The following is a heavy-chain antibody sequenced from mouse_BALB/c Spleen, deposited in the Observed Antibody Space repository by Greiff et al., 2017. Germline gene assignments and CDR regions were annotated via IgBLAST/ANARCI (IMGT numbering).Heavy chain of an antibody. CDR3: ARLGTGED. J-gene: IGHJ2*01. V-gene: IGHV1S81*02. CDR2: INPSNGRT. D-gene: IGHD4-1*01. CDR1: GYTFTSYW. Sequence: QVQLQQPGAELVKPGASVKLSCKASGYTFTSYWMHWVKQRPGQGLEWIGEINPSNGRTNYNEKFKSKATLTVDKSSSTAYMQLSSLTSEDSAVYYCARLGTGEDWGQGTTLTVSS.